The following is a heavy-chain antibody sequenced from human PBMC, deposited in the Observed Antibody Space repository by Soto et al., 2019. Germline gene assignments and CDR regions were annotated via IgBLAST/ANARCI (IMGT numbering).Heavy chain of an antibody. V-gene: IGHV1-46*03. J-gene: IGHJ3*01. CDR1: AYTFTSYY. Sequence: QVQLVQSAAEVKKPGASVRVSCKASAYTFTSYYVHWVRQAPGQGPEWMGMINPSRGGTDYAQKFQGRVTMTRDTSTTTVYMELSRLRSEDTAIYYCTRSIITTTGTDAFDLWGQGTLVTVSS. D-gene: IGHD1-1*01. CDR3: TRSIITTTGTDAFDL. CDR2: INPSRGGT.